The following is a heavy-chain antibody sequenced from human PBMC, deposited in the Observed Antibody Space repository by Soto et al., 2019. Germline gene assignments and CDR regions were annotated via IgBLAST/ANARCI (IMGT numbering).Heavy chain of an antibody. CDR3: ASVGEYISTWSSSYYYYAMDV. Sequence: ASVKVSCKASGYTLTNYGISWVRQAPGQGLEWMGWISGYNDDTNYAQKLQGRVTMTTDTSTNTAYMELRSLTSDDTAVYYCASVGEYISTWSSSYYYYAMDVWGQGTTVTVSS. CDR2: ISGYNDDT. CDR1: GYTLTNYG. D-gene: IGHD6-13*01. J-gene: IGHJ6*02. V-gene: IGHV1-18*01.